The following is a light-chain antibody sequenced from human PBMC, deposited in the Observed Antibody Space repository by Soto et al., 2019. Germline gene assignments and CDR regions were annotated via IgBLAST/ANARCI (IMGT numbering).Light chain of an antibody. CDR1: SSNIGSNY. CDR2: RNN. V-gene: IGLV1-47*01. Sequence: QSVLTQPPSASGTPGQGVTISCSGSSSNIGSNYVYWYQQLPGTAPKLLIYRNNQRPSGVPDRFSGSKSGTSASLAISGLRSEDEADYYCAAWDDSLSVYYVFGTGTKVTVL. CDR3: AAWDDSLSVYYV. J-gene: IGLJ1*01.